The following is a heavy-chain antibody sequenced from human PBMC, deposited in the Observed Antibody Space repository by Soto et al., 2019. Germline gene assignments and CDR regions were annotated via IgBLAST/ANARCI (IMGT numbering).Heavy chain of an antibody. V-gene: IGHV5-10-1*01. D-gene: IGHD3-3*02. CDR2: IDPSNSYT. CDR3: AFLDTSLDFDF. Sequence: GESLKISCKGSGYRFTSYWISWVRQMPGKGLEWMGRIDPSNSYTHYSPSFHGHVTISADNSISTAYLQRSNLRASDTAIYYCAFLDTSLDFDFWGQGTLVTVSS. CDR1: GYRFTSYW. J-gene: IGHJ4*02.